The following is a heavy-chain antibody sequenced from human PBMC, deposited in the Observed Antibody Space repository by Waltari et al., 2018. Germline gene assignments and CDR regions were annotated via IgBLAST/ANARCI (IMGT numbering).Heavy chain of an antibody. CDR1: GFPVDHYA. CDR2: INWDGSST. CDR3: ARVNSNYVNWFDP. Sequence: EEQLVESGGGVVRPGGSLRLSCAASGFPVDHYAMAWVRQAPGKGLEWVSGINWDGSSTGYADSVKGRFTISRDNAKNSLHLHVNSLTAEDTAFYYCARVNSNYVNWFDPWGQGTLVIVSS. D-gene: IGHD4-4*01. V-gene: IGHV3-20*04. J-gene: IGHJ5*02.